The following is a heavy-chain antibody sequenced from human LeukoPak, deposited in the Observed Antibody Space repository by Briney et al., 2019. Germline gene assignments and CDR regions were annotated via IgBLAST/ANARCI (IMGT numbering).Heavy chain of an antibody. CDR3: ARRSGSDALDI. V-gene: IGHV5-51*01. CDR2: IYPGDSYT. CDR1: GYSFTSYW. J-gene: IGHJ3*02. D-gene: IGHD3-10*01. Sequence: GESLKISCKGSGYSFTSYWIAWVRQMPGKGLQWMGIIYPGDSYTTYSPSFQGQVTISADKSISTAYLQWRSLKASDTAMYYCARRSGSDALDIWGQGTMVTVSS.